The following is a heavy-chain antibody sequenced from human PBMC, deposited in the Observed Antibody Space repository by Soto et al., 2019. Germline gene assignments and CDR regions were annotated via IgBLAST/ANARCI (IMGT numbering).Heavy chain of an antibody. J-gene: IGHJ6*02. D-gene: IGHD1-26*01. V-gene: IGHV1-69*12. Sequence: QVQLVQSGAEVKKPGSSVKVSCKASGGTFSSYAISWVRQAPGQGLEWMGGIIPIFGTANYAQKFQGRVTITADESTSTAYMGLSSLRSEDTAVYYCASGIVGAKDYYYGMDVWGQGTTVTVSS. CDR1: GGTFSSYA. CDR2: IIPIFGTA. CDR3: ASGIVGAKDYYYGMDV.